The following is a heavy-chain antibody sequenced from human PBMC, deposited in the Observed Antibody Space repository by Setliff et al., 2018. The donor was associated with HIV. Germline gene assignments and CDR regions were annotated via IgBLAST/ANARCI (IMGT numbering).Heavy chain of an antibody. D-gene: IGHD2-21*02. CDR3: ARGRHAVVVTALEHDY. CDR1: DSGTYY. CDR2: VSSRGDT. J-gene: IGHJ4*02. V-gene: IGHV4-4*07. Sequence: SETLSLTCTVSDSGTYYWSWIRQPAGKGLEWIGRVSSRGDTNYNPSLKSRVTMSVDTSKNQFSLKLTSVTASDTAVYYCARGRHAVVVTALEHDYWGQGTLVTVSS.